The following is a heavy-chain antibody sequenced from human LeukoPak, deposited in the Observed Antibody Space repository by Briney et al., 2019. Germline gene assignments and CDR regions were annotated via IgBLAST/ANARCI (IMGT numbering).Heavy chain of an antibody. Sequence: SETLSLTGTGSGGSISSYYWSWIRQPAGKGLEWIGRIYTSGSTNYNPSLKSRVTMSVDTSKNQFSLKLSSVTAADTAVYYCASTAARYYFDYWGQGTLVTVSS. J-gene: IGHJ4*02. CDR2: IYTSGST. CDR1: GGSISSYY. CDR3: ASTAARYYFDY. V-gene: IGHV4-4*07. D-gene: IGHD6-25*01.